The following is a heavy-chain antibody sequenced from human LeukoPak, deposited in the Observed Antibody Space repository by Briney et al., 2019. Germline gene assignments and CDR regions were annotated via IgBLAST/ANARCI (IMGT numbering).Heavy chain of an antibody. CDR2: ISTGSSYI. D-gene: IGHD2-2*01. Sequence: GGSLRLSCAASGFTFSSFSMNWVRQAPRKGLEWVSSISTGSSYIYYADSVKGRFTISRDNAKNSLYLQMTSLRAEDTAVYYCARSEGYCSSTSCDAYYYYMDVWGKGTTVTVSS. J-gene: IGHJ6*03. CDR1: GFTFSSFS. V-gene: IGHV3-21*01. CDR3: ARSEGYCSSTSCDAYYYYMDV.